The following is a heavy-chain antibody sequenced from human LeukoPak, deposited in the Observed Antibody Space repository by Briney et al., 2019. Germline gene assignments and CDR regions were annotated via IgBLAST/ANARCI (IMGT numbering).Heavy chain of an antibody. CDR2: IYSGGST. CDR1: GFTVSSNY. V-gene: IGHV3-66*01. CDR3: AAGIYDSSGWLDY. J-gene: IGHJ4*02. Sequence: GGSLRLSCAASGFTVSSNYMSWVRQAPGKGLEWVTVIYSGGSTYYADSVKGRFTISRDNSKNTLYLQMNSLRAEDTAVYYCAAGIYDSSGWLDYWGQGTLVTVSS. D-gene: IGHD3-22*01.